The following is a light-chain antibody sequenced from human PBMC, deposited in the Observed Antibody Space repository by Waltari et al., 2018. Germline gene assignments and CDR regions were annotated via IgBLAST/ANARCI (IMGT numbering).Light chain of an antibody. CDR2: NND. CDR1: GSNIGHNS. CDR3: AAWDDSLNGV. V-gene: IGLV1-44*01. J-gene: IGLJ3*02. Sequence: QSVLTQPPSASGTPGQRVTISCSGSGSNIGHNSVNWYQQVPGTAPKLLIYNNDRRPSGVPDRFSGSKSGTSASLAISGLQSEDEADYYCAAWDDSLNGVFGGGTKLTVL.